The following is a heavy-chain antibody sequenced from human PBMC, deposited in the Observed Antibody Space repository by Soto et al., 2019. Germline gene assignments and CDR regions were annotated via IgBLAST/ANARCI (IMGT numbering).Heavy chain of an antibody. V-gene: IGHV1-3*05. D-gene: IGHD5-12*01. CDR3: ARAVRWLQSYYFDY. J-gene: IGHJ4*02. CDR1: GYTFTSYA. Sequence: QVQLMQSGAEEKKPGASVKVTCKASGYTFTSYAMHWVRQAPGQRLEWMGWINAGNGNTKYSQKFQGRVTITRDTSASTGYMELSRLRYEDTAVYYCARAVRWLQSYYFDYWGQGTLVTVSS. CDR2: INAGNGNT.